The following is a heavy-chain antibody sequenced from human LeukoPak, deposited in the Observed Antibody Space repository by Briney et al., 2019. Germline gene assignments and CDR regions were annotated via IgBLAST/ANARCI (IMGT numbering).Heavy chain of an antibody. D-gene: IGHD6-13*01. CDR1: GGSISSSSYY. J-gene: IGHJ6*03. CDR2: IYYSGST. V-gene: IGHV4-39*07. CDR3: ARISYSSSWYYDYYYMDV. Sequence: PSETLSLTCTVSGGSISSSSYYWGWIRQPPGKGLEWIGSIYYSGSTYYNPSLKSRVTISVDTSKNQFSLKLSSVTAADTAVYYCARISYSSSWYYDYYYMDVWGKGTTVTISS.